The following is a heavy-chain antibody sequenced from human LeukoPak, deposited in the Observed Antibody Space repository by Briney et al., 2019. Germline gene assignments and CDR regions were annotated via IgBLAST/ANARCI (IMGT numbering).Heavy chain of an antibody. CDR3: ARGVRYNWNDLSPSGIDY. Sequence: ASVKVSCKASGYTFTSYGISWVRQAPGQGLEWMGWISAYDGNTNYAQKLQGRVTMTTDTSTSTAYMELRSLRSDDTAVYYCARGVRYNWNDLSPSGIDYWGQGTLVTVSS. J-gene: IGHJ4*02. CDR2: ISAYDGNT. V-gene: IGHV1-18*01. D-gene: IGHD1-1*01. CDR1: GYTFTSYG.